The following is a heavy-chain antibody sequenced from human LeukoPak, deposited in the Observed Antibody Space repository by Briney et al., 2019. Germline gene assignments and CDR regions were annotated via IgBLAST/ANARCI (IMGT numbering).Heavy chain of an antibody. CDR3: ARRGLGTTQRYFEY. J-gene: IGHJ4*02. D-gene: IGHD1-7*01. CDR1: GYTFTDYD. CDR2: ISAYNGHT. V-gene: IGHV1-18*01. Sequence: GASVKVSCKASGYTFTDYDITWVRQAPGQGLAWIGWISAYNGHTNYAQKLQGRITVTTDTSTSTSYMELRSLRSDDTAVYYCARRGLGTTQRYFEYWGQGTLVIVSS.